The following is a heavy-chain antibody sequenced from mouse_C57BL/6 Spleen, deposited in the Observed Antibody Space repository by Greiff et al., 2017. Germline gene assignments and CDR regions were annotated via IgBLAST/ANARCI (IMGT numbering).Heavy chain of an antibody. Sequence: QVQLQQSGAELVKPGASVKLSCKASGYTFTEYTIHWVKQRSGQGLEWIGWFYPGSGSIKYNEKFKDKATLTADKSSSTVYMELSRLTSEDSAVYFCARNEEIPRGKGDYFDYWGQGTTLTVSS. CDR1: GYTFTEYT. CDR3: ARNEEIPRGKGDYFDY. CDR2: FYPGSGSI. D-gene: IGHD1-1*02. V-gene: IGHV1-62-2*01. J-gene: IGHJ2*01.